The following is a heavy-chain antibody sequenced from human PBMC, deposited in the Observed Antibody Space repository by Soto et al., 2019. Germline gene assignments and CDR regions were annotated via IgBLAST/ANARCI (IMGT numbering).Heavy chain of an antibody. J-gene: IGHJ1*01. CDR3: AREVVVVVAATPSYFQH. D-gene: IGHD2-15*01. Sequence: GGSLRLSCAASGFTVSSNYMSWVRQAPGKGLEWVSVIYSGGSTYYADSVKGRFTISRDNSKNTLYLQMNSLRAEDTAVYYCAREVVVVVAATPSYFQHWAQGTLVTGSS. CDR1: GFTVSSNY. V-gene: IGHV3-66*01. CDR2: IYSGGST.